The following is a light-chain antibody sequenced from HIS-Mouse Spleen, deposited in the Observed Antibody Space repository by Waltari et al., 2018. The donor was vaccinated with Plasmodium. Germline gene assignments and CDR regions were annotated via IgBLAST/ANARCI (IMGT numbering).Light chain of an antibody. CDR3: QQDYNLPYT. Sequence: EIVMTQSPATLSLSPGERAPLPCRASQSVSSSYLSWYQQKPGQAPRLLIYGASTRATGIPARFSGSGSGTDFTLTISSLQPEDFAVYYCQQDYNLPYTFGQGTKLEIK. V-gene: IGKV3D-7*01. CDR1: QSVSSSY. CDR2: GAS. J-gene: IGKJ2*01.